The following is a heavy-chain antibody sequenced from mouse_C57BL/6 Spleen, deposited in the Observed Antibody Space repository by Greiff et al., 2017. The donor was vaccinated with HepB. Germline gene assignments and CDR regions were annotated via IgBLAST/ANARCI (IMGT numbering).Heavy chain of an antibody. CDR2: IYPGSGST. D-gene: IGHD4-1*01. CDR1: GYTFTSYW. V-gene: IGHV1-55*01. Sequence: QVQLKQPGAELVKPGASVQMSCMASGYTFTSYWITWVKQRPGQGLEWIGDIYPGSGSTNYNEKFKSKATLTVDTSSSTAYMQLSSLTSEDSAVYYCARWDGYWGQGTTLTVSS. J-gene: IGHJ2*01. CDR3: ARWDGY.